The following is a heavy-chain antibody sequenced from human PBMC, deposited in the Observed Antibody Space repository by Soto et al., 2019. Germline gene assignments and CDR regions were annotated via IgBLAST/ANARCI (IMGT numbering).Heavy chain of an antibody. CDR3: ARHLQDYGDDHDAFDI. CDR2: IDPSDSYT. D-gene: IGHD4-17*01. CDR1: GYSFTSYW. J-gene: IGHJ3*02. Sequence: LGESLKISCKGSGYSFTSYWITWVRQMPGKGLEWMGRIDPSDSYTNYSPSFQGHVTISADKSISTAYLQWSSLKASDTAMYYCARHLQDYGDDHDAFDIWGQGTMVTVSS. V-gene: IGHV5-10-1*01.